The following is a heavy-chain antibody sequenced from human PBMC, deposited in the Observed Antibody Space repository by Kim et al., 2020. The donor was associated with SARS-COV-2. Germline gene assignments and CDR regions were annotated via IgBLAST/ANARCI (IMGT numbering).Heavy chain of an antibody. J-gene: IGHJ6*02. Sequence: ASVKVSCKASGYTFTSYAMNWVRQAPGQGLEWMGWINTNTGNPTYAQGFTGRFVFSLDTSVSTAYLQISSLKAEDTAVYYCARDRGLRRFHYYYGMDVWGQGTTVTVSS. V-gene: IGHV7-4-1*02. D-gene: IGHD4-17*01. CDR3: ARDRGLRRFHYYYGMDV. CDR2: INTNTGNP. CDR1: GYTFTSYA.